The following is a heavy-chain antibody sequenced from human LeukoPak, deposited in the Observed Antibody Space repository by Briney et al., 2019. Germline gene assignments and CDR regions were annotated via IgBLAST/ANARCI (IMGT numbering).Heavy chain of an antibody. CDR2: IWYEGSNK. J-gene: IGHJ6*02. CDR1: GFTFSSYG. V-gene: IGHV3-33*01. Sequence: GGSLRLSCAASGFTFSSYGMHWVRQAPGKGREWVAVIWYEGSNKYYADSVKGRFTISRDNSKNTLYLQMNSLGAEDTAVTYCARDNEIVVVPAATSIYYYGMDVWGQGTTVTVSS. D-gene: IGHD2-2*01. CDR3: ARDNEIVVVPAATSIYYYGMDV.